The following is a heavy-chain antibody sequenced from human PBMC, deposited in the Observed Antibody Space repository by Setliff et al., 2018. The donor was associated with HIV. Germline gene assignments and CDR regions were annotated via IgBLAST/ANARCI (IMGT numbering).Heavy chain of an antibody. CDR3: ARYNFWSGYESDY. V-gene: IGHV1-18*01. CDR1: DYIFLSYG. Sequence: GASVKVSCKTSDYIFLSYGISWVRQAPGQGLEWMGWVSPYNVDTKYAQKFQGRVTMTTDTSARTGYMELRNLRSDDTAVYYCARYNFWSGYESDYWGQGTLVTVSS. D-gene: IGHD3-3*01. CDR2: VSPYNVDT. J-gene: IGHJ4*02.